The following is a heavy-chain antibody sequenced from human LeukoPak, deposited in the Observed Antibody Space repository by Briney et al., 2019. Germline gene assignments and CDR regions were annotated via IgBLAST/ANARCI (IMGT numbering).Heavy chain of an antibody. CDR1: GFTFSNAW. V-gene: IGHV3-11*01. Sequence: TGGSLRLSCAASGFTFSNAWMSWIRQAPGKGLEWVSYISSSGSTIYYADSVKGRFTISRDNAKNSLYLQMNSLRAEDTAVYYCARDPLIYYYGSGSPFGAFDIWGQGTMVTVSS. CDR2: ISSSGSTI. CDR3: ARDPLIYYYGSGSPFGAFDI. J-gene: IGHJ3*02. D-gene: IGHD3-10*01.